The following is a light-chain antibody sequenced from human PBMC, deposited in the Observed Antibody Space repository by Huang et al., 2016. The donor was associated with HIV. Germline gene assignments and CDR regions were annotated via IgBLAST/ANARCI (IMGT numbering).Light chain of an antibody. CDR2: GAS. J-gene: IGKJ2*01. V-gene: IGKV1-39*01. CDR1: QTIDKY. Sequence: DIQMTQFPTSLSASVEDKVTITGRAGQTIDKYLKWYQQKLVRAPKLRIYGASNLQSGVPASFSGRGSETHFSLTINNLQPDDSATYYCQQSYRTPRTFGQGTKLEI. CDR3: QQSYRTPRT.